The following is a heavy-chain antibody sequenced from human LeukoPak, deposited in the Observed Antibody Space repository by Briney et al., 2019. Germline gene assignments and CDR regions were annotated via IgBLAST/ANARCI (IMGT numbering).Heavy chain of an antibody. D-gene: IGHD6-13*01. V-gene: IGHV5-51*01. CDR2: IIPGGSDT. CDR3: ARRLEAAAPWSAVDV. Sequence: GESLKFSSKCSGYSFFTYWIGWVRQMPGKGREWMGIIIPGGSDTRYSPSFQGQVTISADRSISTAHLQWSSLRASDTAIYYCARRLEAAAPWSAVDVWGERTVVTVTS. CDR1: GYSFFTYW. J-gene: IGHJ3*01.